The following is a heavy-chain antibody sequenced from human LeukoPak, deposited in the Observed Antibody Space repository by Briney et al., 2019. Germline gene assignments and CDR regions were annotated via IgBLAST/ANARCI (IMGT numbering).Heavy chain of an antibody. V-gene: IGHV3-23*01. CDR3: VVTSAPSIAAAGIPIDY. Sequence: GGSLRLSCAASGFTFSSYAMSWVRQAPGKGLEWVSAISGSGGSTYYADSVKGRFTISRDNSKNTLYLQMNSLRAEDTAVYHCVVTSAPSIAAAGIPIDYWGQGTLVTVSS. D-gene: IGHD6-13*01. CDR2: ISGSGGST. J-gene: IGHJ4*02. CDR1: GFTFSSYA.